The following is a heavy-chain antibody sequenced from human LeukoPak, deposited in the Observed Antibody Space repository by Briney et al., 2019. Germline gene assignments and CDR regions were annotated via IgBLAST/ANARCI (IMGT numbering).Heavy chain of an antibody. CDR2: ISSSSSYI. CDR1: GFTFSSYS. J-gene: IGHJ5*02. V-gene: IGHV3-21*01. CDR3: AREARRTYYDFWSGYYTSDNWFDP. Sequence: GGSLRLSCAASGFTFSSYSMNWVRQAPGKGLEWVSSISSSSSYIYYADSVKSRFTISRDNAKNSLHLQMNSLRAEDTAVYYCAREARRTYYDFWSGYYTSDNWFDPWGQGTLVAVSS. D-gene: IGHD3-3*01.